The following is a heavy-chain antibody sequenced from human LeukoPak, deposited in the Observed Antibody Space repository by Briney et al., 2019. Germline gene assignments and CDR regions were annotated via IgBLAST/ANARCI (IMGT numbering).Heavy chain of an antibody. Sequence: PSETLSLTCAVSGVSIDSGNWWMWVRPPPGKGLEWIGEIYHSGSTKYNPSLKSRVTISVDESKNQFSLRLSSVTAADTAVYYCARGDSSSSWHPSHNWFDPWGQGTLVTVSS. V-gene: IGHV4-4*02. CDR2: IYHSGST. D-gene: IGHD6-6*01. CDR3: ARGDSSSSWHPSHNWFDP. CDR1: GVSIDSGNW. J-gene: IGHJ5*02.